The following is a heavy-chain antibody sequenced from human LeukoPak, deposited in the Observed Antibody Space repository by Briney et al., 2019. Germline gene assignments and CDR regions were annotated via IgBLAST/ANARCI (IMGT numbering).Heavy chain of an antibody. CDR3: ARDSSGWYRFDY. J-gene: IGHJ4*02. D-gene: IGHD6-19*01. CDR1: GFTFSSYE. V-gene: IGHV3-48*03. Sequence: PGGSLRLSCAASGFTFSSYEMNWVRQAPGKGLEWVSYISSSGSTIYYADSVKGRFTISRDNAKNSLYLQMNSLRAEDTAVYYCARDSSGWYRFDYWGQGTLVTVSS. CDR2: ISSSGSTI.